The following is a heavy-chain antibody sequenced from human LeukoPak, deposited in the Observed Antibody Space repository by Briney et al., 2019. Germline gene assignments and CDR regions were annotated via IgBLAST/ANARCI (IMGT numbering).Heavy chain of an antibody. CDR2: INPSGGST. D-gene: IGHD2-2*02. J-gene: IGHJ5*02. CDR3: ARDAKLGYCSSTSCYIEDLGYNWFDP. V-gene: IGHV1-46*01. CDR1: GYTFTSYY. Sequence: ASVKVSCKASGYTFTSYYMHWVRQAPGQGLEWMEIINPSGGSTSYAQKFQGRVTMTRDTSTSTVYMELSSLRSEDTAVYYCARDAKLGYCSSTSCYIEDLGYNWFDPWGQGTLVTVSS.